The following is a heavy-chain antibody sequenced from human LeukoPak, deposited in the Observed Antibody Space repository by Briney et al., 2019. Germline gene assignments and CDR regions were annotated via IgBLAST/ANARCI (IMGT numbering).Heavy chain of an antibody. CDR1: GGTFSSYT. V-gene: IGHV1-69*02. J-gene: IGHJ4*02. Sequence: GASVKVSCKASGGTFSSYTISWVRRAPGQGLEWMGRIIPILGIANYAQKFQGRVTITADKSTSTAYMELSSLRSKDTAVYYCARAEYSSSWYSPYYFDYWGQGTLVTVSS. D-gene: IGHD6-13*01. CDR3: ARAEYSSSWYSPYYFDY. CDR2: IIPILGIA.